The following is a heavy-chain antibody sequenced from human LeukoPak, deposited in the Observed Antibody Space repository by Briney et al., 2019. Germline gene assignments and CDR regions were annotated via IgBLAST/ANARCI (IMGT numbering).Heavy chain of an antibody. CDR3: ARGTVTTHNWFDP. CDR1: GYRFTSYW. D-gene: IGHD4-17*01. Sequence: GESLTISCKGSGYRFTSYWINWVRQMPGKGLEWMGRIDLSDSYTDYSPSFQGHVTLSADKSISTAYLQWSRLRASDTAMYYCARGTVTTHNWFDPWGQGTLVTVSS. CDR2: IDLSDSYT. V-gene: IGHV5-10-1*01. J-gene: IGHJ5*02.